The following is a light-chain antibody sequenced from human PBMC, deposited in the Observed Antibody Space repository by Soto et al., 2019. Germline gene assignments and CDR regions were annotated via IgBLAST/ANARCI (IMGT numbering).Light chain of an antibody. CDR2: GAS. CDR3: QQLHSYPIT. V-gene: IGKV1-9*01. J-gene: IGKJ5*01. Sequence: DIQMTQSPSSLSASVGETITITCRASQSISSSLNWYQQRPGAAPKLLVYGASTLYTGVPSRFSGSESGAVFTLTISSLQPEDFATYYCQQLHSYPITFGQGTRLEI. CDR1: QSISSS.